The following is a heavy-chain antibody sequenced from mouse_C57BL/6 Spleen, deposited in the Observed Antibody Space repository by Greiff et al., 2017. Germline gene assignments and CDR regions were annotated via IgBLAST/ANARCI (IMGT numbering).Heavy chain of an antibody. D-gene: IGHD2-4*01. V-gene: IGHV1-64*01. J-gene: IGHJ3*01. CDR1: GYTFTSYW. CDR3: ARSDYDDDGAWFAY. Sequence: QVQLKQPGAELVKPGASVKLSCKASGYTFTSYWMHWVKQRPGQGLEWIGMIHPNSGSTNYNEKFKSKATLTVDKSSSTAYMQLSSLTSEDSAVYYCARSDYDDDGAWFAYWGQGTLVTVSA. CDR2: IHPNSGST.